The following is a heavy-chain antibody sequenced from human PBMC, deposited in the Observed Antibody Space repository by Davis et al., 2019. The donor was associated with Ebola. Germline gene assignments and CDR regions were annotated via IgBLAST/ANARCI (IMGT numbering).Heavy chain of an antibody. Sequence: GGSLRLSCTASGFTFGDYAMSWFRQAPGKGLEWVGFIRSKAYGGTTEYAASVKGRFTISRDDSKSIAYLQMNSLRAEDTAVYYCARDSRKPYYDILTGYYWVDAFDIWGQGTMVTVSS. CDR3: ARDSRKPYYDILTGYYWVDAFDI. CDR2: IRSKAYGGTT. V-gene: IGHV3-49*03. CDR1: GFTFGDYA. D-gene: IGHD3-9*01. J-gene: IGHJ3*02.